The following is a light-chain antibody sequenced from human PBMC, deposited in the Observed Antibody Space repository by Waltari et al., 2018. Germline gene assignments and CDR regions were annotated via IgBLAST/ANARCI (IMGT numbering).Light chain of an antibody. CDR3: QVWDSTSDPRV. V-gene: IGLV3-21*01. Sequence: SYVLTQPPSLSVAPGKTARITCGGNDIGSKSVHWYQQRPGQAPVLVVYDESGRPSGIPERLSGSNSGTAVTLTISGVEAGDEADYYCQVWDSTSDPRVFGGGTKLTVL. CDR1: DIGSKS. J-gene: IGLJ3*02. CDR2: DES.